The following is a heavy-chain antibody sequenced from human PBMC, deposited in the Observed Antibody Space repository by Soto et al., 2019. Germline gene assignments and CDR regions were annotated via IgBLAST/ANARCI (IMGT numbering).Heavy chain of an antibody. J-gene: IGHJ1*01. CDR1: GFTFNNFW. Sequence: EVQLVESGGGLVQPGGSLRLSCAASGFTFNNFWMYWVRQTPEKGLVWVSGINSDGTTTIYADSVKGRFTISRDNAKNTLYLQLNSLTVEDTSSYVCVRDIRWGQGTLVTVSS. CDR2: INSDGTTT. V-gene: IGHV3-74*01. CDR3: VRDIR.